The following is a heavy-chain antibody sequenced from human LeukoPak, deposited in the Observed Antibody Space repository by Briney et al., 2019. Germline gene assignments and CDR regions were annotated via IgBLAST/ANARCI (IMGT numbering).Heavy chain of an antibody. Sequence: GGSLRLSCAASGFTFSSYAMSWVRQAPGKGLEWVSAISGSGDSTYYTDSVKGRFTISRDNSKNTLYLQMNSLRAEDTAVYYCAKDRNSGSSEALDYWGQGTLVTVSS. CDR3: AKDRNSGSSEALDY. D-gene: IGHD1-26*01. CDR1: GFTFSSYA. J-gene: IGHJ4*02. CDR2: ISGSGDST. V-gene: IGHV3-23*01.